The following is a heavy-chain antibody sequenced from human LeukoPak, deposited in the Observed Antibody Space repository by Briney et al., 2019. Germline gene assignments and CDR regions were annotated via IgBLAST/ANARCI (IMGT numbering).Heavy chain of an antibody. V-gene: IGHV4-4*02. J-gene: IGHJ4*02. Sequence: SSETLSLTCTVSGGSISSSNWWSWVRPPPGKGLEWIGEIYHSGSTNYNPSLKSRVTISVDKSKNQFSLKLSSVTAADTAVYYCANLVYSGSSDYWGQGTLVTVSS. CDR2: IYHSGST. D-gene: IGHD1-26*01. CDR3: ANLVYSGSSDY. CDR1: GGSISSSNW.